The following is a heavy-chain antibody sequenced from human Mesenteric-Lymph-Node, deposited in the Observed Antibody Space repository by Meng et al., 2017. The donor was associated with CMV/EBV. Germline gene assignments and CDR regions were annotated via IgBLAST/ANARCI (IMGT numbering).Heavy chain of an antibody. D-gene: IGHD1-1*01. Sequence: GESLKISCEASGFIFSAYWMHWVRQVPGKGLEWVVNINQDGSEKNYVDSVKGRFTISRDNTKNSLYLQMNSLRAEDTAIYYCTANDRERPGSYWGQGTLVTVSS. CDR3: TANDRERPGSY. CDR1: GFIFSAYW. V-gene: IGHV3-7*01. J-gene: IGHJ4*02. CDR2: INQDGSEK.